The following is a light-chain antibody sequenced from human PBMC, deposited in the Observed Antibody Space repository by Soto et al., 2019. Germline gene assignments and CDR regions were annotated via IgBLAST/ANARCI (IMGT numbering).Light chain of an antibody. CDR1: QDISNY. V-gene: IGKV1-33*01. CDR2: DAS. Sequence: DIQMTQSPSSLSASVGDRVTITCQASQDISNYLNWYQQKPGKAPKLLIYDASNLETGVPSRFSGSGSGTDFTFTISSLQPGDIATYSCQQYDNLPPYTFGQGTKLEIK. CDR3: QQYDNLPPYT. J-gene: IGKJ2*01.